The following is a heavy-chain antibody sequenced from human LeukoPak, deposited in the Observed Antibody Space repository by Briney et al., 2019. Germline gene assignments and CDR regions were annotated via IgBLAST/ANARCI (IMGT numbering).Heavy chain of an antibody. J-gene: IGHJ4*02. CDR3: AKDRGGYCSSTSCYVGEYYFDY. CDR1: GFTFSSYG. Sequence: GGSLRLSCAASGFTFSSYGMSWVRQAPGKGLEWVSAISGSGGSTYYADSVKGRFTISRDNSKTTLYLQMNSLRAEDTAVYYCAKDRGGYCSSTSCYVGEYYFDYWGQGTLVTVSS. V-gene: IGHV3-23*01. CDR2: ISGSGGST. D-gene: IGHD2-2*01.